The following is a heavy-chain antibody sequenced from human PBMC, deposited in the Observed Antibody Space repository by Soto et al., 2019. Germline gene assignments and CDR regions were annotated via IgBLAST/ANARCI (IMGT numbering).Heavy chain of an antibody. CDR1: GFTFSSYG. Sequence: PGGSLRLSCAASGFTFSSYGMHWVRQAPGKGLEWVAVIWYDGSNKYYADSVKGRFTISRDNSKNTLYLQMNSLRAEDTAVYYCARDHSSGWYNFLDYWGQGTLVTVSS. J-gene: IGHJ4*02. CDR3: ARDHSSGWYNFLDY. D-gene: IGHD6-19*01. CDR2: IWYDGSNK. V-gene: IGHV3-33*01.